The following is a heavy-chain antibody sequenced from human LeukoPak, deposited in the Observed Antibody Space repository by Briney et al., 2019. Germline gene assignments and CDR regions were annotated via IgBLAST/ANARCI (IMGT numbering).Heavy chain of an antibody. CDR3: ARDGGVGIVVVPAANDAFDI. Sequence: RASVKVSCKASGYTFTSYAMHWVRQAPGQRLEWMGWINAGNGNTKYSQKFQGRVTITRDTSASTAYMELRSLRSDDTAVYYCARDGGVGIVVVPAANDAFDIWGQGTMVTVSS. CDR1: GYTFTSYA. J-gene: IGHJ3*02. CDR2: INAGNGNT. D-gene: IGHD2-2*01. V-gene: IGHV1-3*01.